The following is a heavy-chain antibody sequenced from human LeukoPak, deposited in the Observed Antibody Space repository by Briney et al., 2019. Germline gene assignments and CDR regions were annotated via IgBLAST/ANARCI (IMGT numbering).Heavy chain of an antibody. CDR2: ISGSGGST. D-gene: IGHD5-12*01. J-gene: IGHJ6*02. CDR3: AKDQARRDGYNPIYYYYGMDV. CDR1: GFTFSSYA. Sequence: GGSLRLSCAASGFTFSSYAMSWVRQAPGKGLEWVSAISGSGGSTYYADSVKGRFTISRDNSKNTLYLQMNSLRAEDTAVYYYAKDQARRDGYNPIYYYYGMDVWGQGTTVTVSS. V-gene: IGHV3-23*01.